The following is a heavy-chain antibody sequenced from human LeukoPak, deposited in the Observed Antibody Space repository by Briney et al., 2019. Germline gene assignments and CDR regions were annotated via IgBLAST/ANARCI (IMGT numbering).Heavy chain of an antibody. CDR1: GCILTSSA. CDR3: AADPERLNWFDP. D-gene: IGHD1-1*01. J-gene: IGHJ5*02. Sequence: GASVKVSCKASGCILTSSAMKWVRQARGQRLEWIGWIVVGSGNTNYAQKFQERVTITRDMSTSTAYMELSSVRSEDRVVYYCAADPERLNWFDPWGQGTLVTVSS. CDR2: IVVGSGNT. V-gene: IGHV1-58*02.